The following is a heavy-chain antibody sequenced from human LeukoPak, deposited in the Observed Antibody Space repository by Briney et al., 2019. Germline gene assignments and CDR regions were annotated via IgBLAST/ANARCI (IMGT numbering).Heavy chain of an antibody. CDR3: AKATYDDFWSGYYGY. CDR1: GFTFSSYA. V-gene: IGHV3-23*01. J-gene: IGHJ4*02. D-gene: IGHD3-3*01. Sequence: GGSLRLSCAASGFTFSSYAMSWVRQAPGKGLEWVSAISGSGGSTYYADSVKGRFTISRDNSKNTLYLQMNSLRAEDTAVYYCAKATYDDFWSGYYGYWGQGTLVTVSS. CDR2: ISGSGGST.